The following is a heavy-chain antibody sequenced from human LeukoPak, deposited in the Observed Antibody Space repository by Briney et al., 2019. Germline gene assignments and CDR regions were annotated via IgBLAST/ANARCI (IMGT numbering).Heavy chain of an antibody. J-gene: IGHJ4*02. CDR1: GGSFSGYY. CDR3: ARGASGYDPFDY. D-gene: IGHD5-12*01. V-gene: IGHV4-34*01. CDR2: INHSGST. Sequence: SETLSLTCAVYGGSFSGYYWSWIRQPPGKGLEWIGEINHSGSTNYNPSLKSRVTMSVDTSKNQFSLKLRSVTAADTAVYYCARGASGYDPFDYWGQGTLVTVSS.